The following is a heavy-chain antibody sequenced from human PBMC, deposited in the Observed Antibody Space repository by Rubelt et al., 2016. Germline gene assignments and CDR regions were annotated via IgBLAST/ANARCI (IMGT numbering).Heavy chain of an antibody. V-gene: IGHV5-51*01. CDR3: ARLVGAFYYFDY. CDR1: GYSFTSYW. Sequence: EVQLVQSGAEVKKPGESLKISCKGSGYSFTSYWIGWVRQMPGKGLEWMGIIYPGDADTRYSPSSYCQVTVSADKSISTAYLQWSRLKASDTAMYYCARLVGAFYYFDYWGQGTLVTVSS. D-gene: IGHD1-26*01. CDR2: IYPGDADT. J-gene: IGHJ4*02.